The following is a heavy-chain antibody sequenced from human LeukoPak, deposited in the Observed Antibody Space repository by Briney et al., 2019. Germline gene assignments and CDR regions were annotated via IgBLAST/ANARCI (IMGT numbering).Heavy chain of an antibody. CDR3: ATDHGFHYGAYFDY. V-gene: IGHV3-30*03. D-gene: IGHD4-17*01. J-gene: IGHJ4*02. CDR1: GFTFSSFG. Sequence: GGSLRLSCAASGFTFSSFGMHWVRQAPGKGLEWVAVISYDGSSKYSADSVKGRFTISRDNSKNTLYLQMNSLRAEDTAVYYCATDHGFHYGAYFDYWGQGTLVTVSS. CDR2: ISYDGSSK.